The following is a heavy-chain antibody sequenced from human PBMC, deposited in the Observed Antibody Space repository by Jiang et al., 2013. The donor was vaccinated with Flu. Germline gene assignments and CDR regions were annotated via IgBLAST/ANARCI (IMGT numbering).Heavy chain of an antibody. CDR1: GYTFTSYA. Sequence: GAEVKKPGASVKVSCKASGYTFTSYAMHWVRQAPGQGLEWLGWINVNKGDTKYSQNFQARVTITRDTSASTAYMELSSLRSEDTAVYYCVRDYCSGGSCYVGYWGQGTLAPSRQ. V-gene: IGHV1-3*01. CDR3: VRDYCSGGSCYVGY. D-gene: IGHD2-15*01. J-gene: IGHJ4*02. CDR2: INVNKGDT.